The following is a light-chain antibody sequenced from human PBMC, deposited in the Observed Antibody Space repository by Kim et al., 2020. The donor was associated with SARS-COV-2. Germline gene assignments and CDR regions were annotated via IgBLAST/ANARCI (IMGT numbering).Light chain of an antibody. J-gene: IGLJ3*02. Sequence: GQRVTISCSGSSSNIGSNYVYWYQRLPGTAPKLLIYKNNQRPSGVPDRFSGSKSGTSAPLAISGLRSEDEAEYHCAAWDDSLSGVVFGGGTQLTVL. CDR1: SSNIGSNY. CDR3: AAWDDSLSGVV. V-gene: IGLV1-47*01. CDR2: KNN.